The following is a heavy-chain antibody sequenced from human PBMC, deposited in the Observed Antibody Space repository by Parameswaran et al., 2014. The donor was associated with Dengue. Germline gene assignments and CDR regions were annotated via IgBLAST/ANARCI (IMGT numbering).Heavy chain of an antibody. D-gene: IGHD6-6*01. CDR3: AKDRFSGSFSWFDP. J-gene: IGHJ5*02. Sequence: SLKISCAASKFTFDNCAMHWVRQAPGKGLEWVSGITWDSGTIGYADSVKDRFTISRDNAKNFLYLEMNSLRAEDTALYHCAKDRFSGSFSWFDPWGQGTLVTVSS. CDR2: ITWDSGTI. V-gene: IGHV3-9*01. CDR1: KFTFDNCA.